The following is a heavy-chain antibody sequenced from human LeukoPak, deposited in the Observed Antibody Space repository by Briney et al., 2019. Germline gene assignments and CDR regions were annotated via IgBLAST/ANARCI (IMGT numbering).Heavy chain of an antibody. J-gene: IGHJ3*02. D-gene: IGHD3-10*01. CDR2: IRSKAYGGTT. CDR3: TSTYGSGSYYNPDDAFDI. Sequence: GRSLRLSCTASGFTFGDYAMSWVRQAPGKGLEWVGFIRSKAYGGTTEYAASVKGRFTISRDDSKSIAYLQMNSLKTEDTAVYYCTSTYGSGSYYNPDDAFDIWGQGTMVTVSS. V-gene: IGHV3-49*04. CDR1: GFTFGDYA.